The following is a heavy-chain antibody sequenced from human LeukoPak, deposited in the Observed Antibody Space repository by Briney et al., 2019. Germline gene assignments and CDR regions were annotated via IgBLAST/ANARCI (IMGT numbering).Heavy chain of an antibody. V-gene: IGHV4-34*01. CDR1: GGSFSGYY. D-gene: IGHD1-26*01. CDR3: ARGKLSGSYNWFDP. Sequence: PSETLSLTCAVYGGSFSGYYWSLIRQPPGKGLEWIGEINHSGSTNYNPSLKSRVTISVDTSKNQFSLKLRSVTAADTAVYYCARGKLSGSYNWFDPWGQGTLVTVSS. CDR2: INHSGST. J-gene: IGHJ5*02.